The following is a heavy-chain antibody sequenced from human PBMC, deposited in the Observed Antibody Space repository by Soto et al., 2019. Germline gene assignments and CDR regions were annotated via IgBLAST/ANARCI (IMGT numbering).Heavy chain of an antibody. Sequence: GGSLRLSCAASGFTFSSYSMNWVRQAPGKGLEWVSYISSSSSTIYYADSVKGRFTISRDNAKNSLYLQMNSLRAEDTAVYYCARDRATITEYYFDYWGQGTLVTVSS. CDR2: ISSSSSTI. D-gene: IGHD5-12*01. V-gene: IGHV3-48*01. J-gene: IGHJ4*02. CDR1: GFTFSSYS. CDR3: ARDRATITEYYFDY.